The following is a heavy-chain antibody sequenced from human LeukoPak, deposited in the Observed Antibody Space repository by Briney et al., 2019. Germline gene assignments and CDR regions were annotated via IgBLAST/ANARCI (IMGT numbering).Heavy chain of an antibody. J-gene: IGHJ4*02. CDR3: ARDWFDGDYDRFDY. CDR2: IKQDGSQK. CDR1: GFTFSSYW. D-gene: IGHD4-17*01. Sequence: PGGSLRLSCAASGFTFSSYWMSWFRQAPGKGLEWVANIKQDGSQKFSVDSVKGRFTISGDNAKNSLYLQMNSLRVEDTAVYYCARDWFDGDYDRFDYWGQGTLVTVSS. V-gene: IGHV3-7*03.